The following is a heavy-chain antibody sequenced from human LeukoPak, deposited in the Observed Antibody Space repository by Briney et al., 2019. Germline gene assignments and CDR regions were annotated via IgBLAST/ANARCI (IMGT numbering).Heavy chain of an antibody. D-gene: IGHD1-26*01. CDR2: ISGGGGST. Sequence: GGSLRLSCAASGFTFTSYSMNWVRRAPGKGLEWVSTISGGGGSTYYADSVKGRFTISRDNSKNTLYLQVNSLRAEDTAVYYCAKGGKWDVTPFDYWGQGTLVTVSS. CDR1: GFTFTSYS. J-gene: IGHJ4*02. V-gene: IGHV3-23*01. CDR3: AKGGKWDVTPFDY.